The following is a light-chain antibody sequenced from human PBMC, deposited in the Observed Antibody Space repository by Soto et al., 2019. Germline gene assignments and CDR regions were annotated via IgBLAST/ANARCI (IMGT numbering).Light chain of an antibody. Sequence: DIQMTQSPSSLSASVGDRVTITCRASQGIANYLAWYQQKPGKPPKLLIYAASTLQPGVPSRFSGSGSGTDSTLNINSLQPEDIATYYCQRYNNGRTFGQGTKVDIK. CDR2: AAS. V-gene: IGKV1-27*01. CDR1: QGIANY. J-gene: IGKJ1*01. CDR3: QRYNNGRT.